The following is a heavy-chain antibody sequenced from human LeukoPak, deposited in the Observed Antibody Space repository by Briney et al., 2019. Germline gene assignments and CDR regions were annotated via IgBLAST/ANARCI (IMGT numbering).Heavy chain of an antibody. Sequence: GASVKVSCKASGYTFTSYDINWVRQATGQGLEWMGWMNPNSGNTGYAQKFQGRVTMTRNTSISTAYMELSSLRSEDTAVYYCARHESTAMANIDYWGQGTLVTVPS. CDR1: GYTFTSYD. J-gene: IGHJ4*02. V-gene: IGHV1-8*01. CDR3: ARHESTAMANIDY. CDR2: MNPNSGNT. D-gene: IGHD5-18*01.